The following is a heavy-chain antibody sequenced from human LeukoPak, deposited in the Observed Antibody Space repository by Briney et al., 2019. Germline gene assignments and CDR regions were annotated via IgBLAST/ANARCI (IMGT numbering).Heavy chain of an antibody. CDR1: GFTFSNYG. D-gene: IGHD6-13*01. CDR2: IWFDGSNE. V-gene: IGHV3-33*01. Sequence: GGSLRLSCAASGFTFSNYGMHWVRQAPGKGLEWVAVIWFDGSNEYYADSVKGRFTISRDNAKNSLYLQMNSLRAEDTAVYYCARVGSSSWYVDDYWGQGTLVTVSS. CDR3: ARVGSSSWYVDDY. J-gene: IGHJ4*02.